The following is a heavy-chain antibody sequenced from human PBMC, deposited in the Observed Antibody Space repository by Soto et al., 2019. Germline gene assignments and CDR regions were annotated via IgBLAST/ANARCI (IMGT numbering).Heavy chain of an antibody. V-gene: IGHV3-48*02. D-gene: IGHD3-3*01. J-gene: IGHJ6*02. CDR1: GFTFSSYS. CDR2: ISSSSSTI. CDR3: ARDSRIFGVVVYYYNGMDV. Sequence: ILSCAASGFTFSSYSMNWVRQAPGKGLEWVSYISSSSSTIYYADSVKGRFTISRDNAKNSLYLQMNSLRDEDTAVYYCARDSRIFGVVVYYYNGMDVWGQGTTVTVSS.